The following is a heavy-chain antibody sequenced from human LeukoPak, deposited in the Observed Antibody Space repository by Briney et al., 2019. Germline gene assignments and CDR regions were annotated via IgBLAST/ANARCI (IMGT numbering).Heavy chain of an antibody. J-gene: IGHJ4*02. CDR1: GFTLSGSA. CDR3: TSSSAYGSGSFPFDY. Sequence: QTGGSLRLSCAASGFTLSGSAMHWVRQASEKGLEWVGSIRSKANSYATAYAASVKGRFTISRDDSKNTAYLQMNSLKTEDTAVYYCTSSSAYGSGSFPFDYWGQGTLVTVSS. V-gene: IGHV3-73*01. D-gene: IGHD3-10*01. CDR2: IRSKANSYAT.